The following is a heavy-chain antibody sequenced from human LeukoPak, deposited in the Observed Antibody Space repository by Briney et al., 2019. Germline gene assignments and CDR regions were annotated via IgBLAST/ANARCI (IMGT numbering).Heavy chain of an antibody. Sequence: NPGGSLRLSCAASGFTHIIYTVHGVRQAPGMGLEWVSSISSSSSYIYYADSVKGRSTISRDNAKNSLYLQMNSLRAEDTAVYYCARASGFCRSRSCSLGYCSQGTLVTVSS. D-gene: IGHD2-2*01. CDR3: ARASGFCRSRSCSLGY. CDR2: ISSSSSYI. CDR1: GFTHIIYT. J-gene: IGHJ4*02. V-gene: IGHV3-21*01.